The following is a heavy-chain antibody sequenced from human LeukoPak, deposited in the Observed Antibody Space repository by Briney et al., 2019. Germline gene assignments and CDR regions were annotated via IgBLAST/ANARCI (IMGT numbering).Heavy chain of an antibody. J-gene: IGHJ4*02. V-gene: IGHV3-23*01. CDR2: IRGGGPET. D-gene: IGHD3-10*01. Sequence: GSLRLSCLASGFIINIYDMSCFRQAPGKGLEWVSGIRGGGPETYYADSVKGRFSISRDNSKNTLFLQTNGLRAEHWAIYYCVRGIRVRDFWGQGTLVTVSS. CDR1: GFIINIYD. CDR3: VRGIRVRDF.